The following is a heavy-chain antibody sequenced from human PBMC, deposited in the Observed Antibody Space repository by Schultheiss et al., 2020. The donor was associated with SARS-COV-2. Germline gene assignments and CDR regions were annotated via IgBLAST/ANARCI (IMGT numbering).Heavy chain of an antibody. CDR1: RGSISGYS. J-gene: IGHJ5*02. CDR2: MYSSGNT. Sequence: SETLSLTCTVSRGSISGYSWSWIRQPPGKGLEWIGYMYSSGNTNYNPSLKSRVTISVDTSKNQFSLKLSSVTAADTAVYYCARGGQWLVVWFDPWGQGTLVTVSS. CDR3: ARGGQWLVVWFDP. V-gene: IGHV4-59*12. D-gene: IGHD6-19*01.